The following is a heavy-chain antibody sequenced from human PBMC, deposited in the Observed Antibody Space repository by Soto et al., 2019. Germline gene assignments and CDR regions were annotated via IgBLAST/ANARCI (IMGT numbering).Heavy chain of an antibody. CDR3: AWSVGDPPYYLYS. Sequence: SETLSLTCTVSSDSISSYYWIWIRQSPGKGLEWIGYTDYSGNTNYNPSLKSRVTISGDTSKNQFSLRLSSVTAADTAVYYCAWSVGDPPYYLYSWSQGTLVPVS. V-gene: IGHV4-59*08. CDR1: SDSISSYY. D-gene: IGHD1-26*01. CDR2: TDYSGNT. J-gene: IGHJ5*01.